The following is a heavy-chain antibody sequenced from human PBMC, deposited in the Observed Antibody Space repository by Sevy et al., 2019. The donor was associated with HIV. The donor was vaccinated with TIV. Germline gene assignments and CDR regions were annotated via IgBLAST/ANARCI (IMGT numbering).Heavy chain of an antibody. V-gene: IGHV1-18*01. CDR3: ARESGEVGATGYGFDI. CDR1: GYTFTIYG. J-gene: IGHJ3*02. Sequence: ASVKVSCKASGYTFTIYGISWVRQAPGQGLEWMGGISGYNGNTNYAQKFQDRVTMTTDTSTSTAYMERRSLRSDDTAVYYCARESGEVGATGYGFDIWGQGTMVTVSS. D-gene: IGHD1-26*01. CDR2: ISGYNGNT.